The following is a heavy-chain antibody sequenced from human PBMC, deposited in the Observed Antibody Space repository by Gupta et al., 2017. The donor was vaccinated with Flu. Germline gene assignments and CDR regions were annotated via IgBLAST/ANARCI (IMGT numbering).Heavy chain of an antibody. CDR2: INHSGST. Sequence: QVQLQQWGAGLLKPSETLSLTCAVYGGSFSGYYWLWIRQPPGKGLEWIEEINHSGSTNYNPSLKSRVTISVDTSKNQFSLKLSSVTAADTAVYYCARYGIRLGELSYDAFDIWGQGTMVTVSS. CDR1: GGSFSGYY. D-gene: IGHD3-16*02. CDR3: ARYGIRLGELSYDAFDI. V-gene: IGHV4-34*01. J-gene: IGHJ3*02.